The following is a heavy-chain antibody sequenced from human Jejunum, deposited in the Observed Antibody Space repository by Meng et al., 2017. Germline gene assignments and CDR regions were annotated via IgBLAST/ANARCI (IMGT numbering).Heavy chain of an antibody. D-gene: IGHD3-22*01. Sequence: GGSLRLSCAASGFTFNNYAMSWVRQAPGKGLEWVSAIGLDRNTHHSDSVKGRFTISRDHSGSPLYLQMDSLRAEDTAVYYCARYHYDRSNFYGLDVWGQGTTVTVSS. CDR2: IGLDRNT. V-gene: IGHV3-23*01. J-gene: IGHJ6*02. CDR1: GFTFNNYA. CDR3: ARYHYDRSNFYGLDV.